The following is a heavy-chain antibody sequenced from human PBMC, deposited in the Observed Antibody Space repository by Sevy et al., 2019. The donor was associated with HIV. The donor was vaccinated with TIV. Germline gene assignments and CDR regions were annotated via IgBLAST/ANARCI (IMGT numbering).Heavy chain of an antibody. J-gene: IGHJ4*01. CDR3: TGDDIYTHPWEFDW. CDR1: GYTFTDYY. CDR2: FNPNNGDS. V-gene: IGHV1-2*02. D-gene: IGHD1-26*01. Sequence: ASVKVSCKASGYTFTDYYMHWVRQAPGQGLEWMGWFNPNNGDSRSAQKFQGRVTLTGDMSLSTAYMELSRRRSDDTAIYFCTGDDIYTHPWEFDWWGHGALVTVSS.